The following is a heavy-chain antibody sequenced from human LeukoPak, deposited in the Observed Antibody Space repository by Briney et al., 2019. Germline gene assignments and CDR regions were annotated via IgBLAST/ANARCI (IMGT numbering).Heavy chain of an antibody. CDR1: GYSFTSYW. V-gene: IGHV5-51*01. CDR2: IYPGDSDT. D-gene: IGHD4-17*01. CDR3: ARSTTVTTYYFDY. Sequence: GESLKISCKGSGYSFTSYWIGWVRQMPGKGLEWMGIIYPGDSDTRYSPSFQGQVTISADKSISTAYLQWSSLKASDTAMSYCARSTTVTTYYFDYWGQGTLVTVSS. J-gene: IGHJ4*02.